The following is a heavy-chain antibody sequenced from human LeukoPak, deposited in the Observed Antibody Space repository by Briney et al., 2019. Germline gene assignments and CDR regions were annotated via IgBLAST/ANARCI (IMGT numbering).Heavy chain of an antibody. D-gene: IGHD6-13*01. J-gene: IGHJ4*02. CDR3: ARDGAAAGTVTDY. CDR2: ISSSSSYI. V-gene: IGHV3-21*01. CDR1: GFTFSSYS. Sequence: KPGGSLILSCAASGFTFSSYSMNWVRQAPGKGLEWVSSISSSSSYIYYADSVKGRFTISRDNAKNSLYLQMNSLRAEDTAVYYCARDGAAAGTVTDYWGQGTLVTVSS.